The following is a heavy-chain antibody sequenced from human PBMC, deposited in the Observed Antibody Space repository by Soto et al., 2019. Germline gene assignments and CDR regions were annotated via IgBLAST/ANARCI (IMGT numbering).Heavy chain of an antibody. J-gene: IGHJ4*02. CDR3: VARYCSSTTCYQVDY. Sequence: GGSLRLSWSASGFTFSSYAIHWIRQAPGKGLEYVSAISSNGGSTYYADSVNGRFTISRDNSKNTVYLQMSSLRTEDTAVYYCVARYCSSTTCYQVDYWGQGTLVTVSS. V-gene: IGHV3-64D*06. CDR2: ISSNGGST. D-gene: IGHD2-2*01. CDR1: GFTFSSYA.